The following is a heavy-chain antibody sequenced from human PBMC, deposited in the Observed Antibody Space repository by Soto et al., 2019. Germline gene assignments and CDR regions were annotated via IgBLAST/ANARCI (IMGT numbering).Heavy chain of an antibody. D-gene: IGHD3-10*01. J-gene: IGHJ6*03. CDR1: GGSFSGYQ. V-gene: IGHV4-34*01. CDR3: ARGLILWFGELSRRGGYYYYMDV. CDR2: INDSGNI. Sequence: QVQLQQWGAGLLKPSETLSLTCAVYGGSFSGYQWSWIRQTPGKGLEWIGEINDSGNINYNPSLKSLVTILLSTPTKQISLKLSSVTAADSAVYYCARGLILWFGELSRRGGYYYYMDVWGKGTTVTVSS.